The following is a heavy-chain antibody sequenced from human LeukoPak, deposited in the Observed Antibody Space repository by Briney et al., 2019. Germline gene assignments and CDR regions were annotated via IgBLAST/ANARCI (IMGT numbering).Heavy chain of an antibody. CDR3: ARDLGQYYDTSDNWFDP. CDR1: GFTVSSNY. CDR2: INSDGINT. D-gene: IGHD3-22*01. Sequence: GGSLRLSCAASGFTVSSNYMSWVRQAPGKGLEWVSRINSDGINTSYADSVKGRFTISRDNAKNTLNLQMNSLRAEDTAVYYCARDLGQYYDTSDNWFDPWGQGTLVTVSS. V-gene: IGHV3-74*01. J-gene: IGHJ5*02.